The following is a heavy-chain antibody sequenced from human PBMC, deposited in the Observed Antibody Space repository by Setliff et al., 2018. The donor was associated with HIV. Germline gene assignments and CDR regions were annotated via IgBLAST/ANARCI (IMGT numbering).Heavy chain of an antibody. J-gene: IGHJ4*02. CDR2: IYYSGST. CDR1: GGPMRSSSYY. V-gene: IGHV4-39*01. Sequence: KASETLSLTCTVSGGPMRSSSYYWGRIRQPPGKGLEWIGSIYYSGSTYYNPSLKSRVTISADTSKNQFSLKLSSVTAADTAVYFCARAPVVTAQPNHFDFWGQGMLVTVSS. CDR3: ARAPVVTAQPNHFDF. D-gene: IGHD2-21*02.